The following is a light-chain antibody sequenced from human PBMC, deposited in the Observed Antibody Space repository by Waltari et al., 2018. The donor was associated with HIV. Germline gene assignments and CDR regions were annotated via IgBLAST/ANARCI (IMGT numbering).Light chain of an antibody. CDR2: EVT. CDR1: SSDVGGYDF. V-gene: IGLV2-14*01. J-gene: IGLJ3*02. CDR3: SSYTTSSVL. Sequence: QSALTQPASVSGSPGKSITISCTGTSSDVGGYDFVSWYQQHPDKAPKLMIYEVTNRPSGVPPRFSGSKSGNTASLTISGLQPEDEADYYCSSYTTSSVLFGGGTKLTVL.